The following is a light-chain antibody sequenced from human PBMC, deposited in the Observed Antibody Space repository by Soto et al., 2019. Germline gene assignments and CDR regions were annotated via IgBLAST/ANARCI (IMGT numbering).Light chain of an antibody. V-gene: IGLV2-8*01. Sequence: XSALTQPPSASGSPGQSVTISCTGTSSDVGGYNYVSWYQQHPGKAPKLMIYEVSKRPSGVPDRFSGSKSGNTASLTVSGLQAEDEADYYCSSYAGSNNFEVFGTGTKVT. J-gene: IGLJ1*01. CDR2: EVS. CDR3: SSYAGSNNFEV. CDR1: SSDVGGYNY.